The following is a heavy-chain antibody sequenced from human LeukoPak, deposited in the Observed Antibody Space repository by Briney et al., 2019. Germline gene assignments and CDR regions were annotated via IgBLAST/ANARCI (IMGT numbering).Heavy chain of an antibody. V-gene: IGHV4-59*01. CDR1: GASISRYF. CDR2: ISSGGST. J-gene: IGHJ4*02. Sequence: SETLSLTCTVSGASISRYFWNWIRQPPGKELEWIGYISSGGSTNFNPSLKSRVTTSIDTSKNQFSLKLTPATAADTAVYYCARGDDYKSTLFDYWGQGTLVTVSS. CDR3: ARGDDYKSTLFDY. D-gene: IGHD5-12*01.